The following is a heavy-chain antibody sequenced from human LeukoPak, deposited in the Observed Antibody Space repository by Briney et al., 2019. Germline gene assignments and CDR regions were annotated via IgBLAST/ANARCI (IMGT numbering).Heavy chain of an antibody. Sequence: SCKASGYTFTGYYMHWVRQAPGKGLEWVAVISYDGSNKYYADSVKGRFTISRDNSKNTLYLQMNSLRAEDTAVYYCAKDRGSGSCYDYWGQGTLVTVSS. V-gene: IGHV3-30*18. CDR1: GYTFTGYY. CDR3: AKDRGSGSCYDY. J-gene: IGHJ4*02. CDR2: ISYDGSNK. D-gene: IGHD2-15*01.